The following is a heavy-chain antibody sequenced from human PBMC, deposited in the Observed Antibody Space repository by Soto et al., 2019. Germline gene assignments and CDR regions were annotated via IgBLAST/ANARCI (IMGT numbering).Heavy chain of an antibody. CDR2: IYSGGST. V-gene: IGHV3-53*02. D-gene: IGHD6-19*01. Sequence: EVQLVETGGGLIQPGGSLRLSCAASGFTVSSNYMSWVRQAPGKGLEWVSVIYSGGSTYYADSVKGRFTISRDNSKNTLYLQMTSLRAEDTAVYYCAGPSSGWSAHTGPGYFDLWGRGTLVTVSS. CDR3: AGPSSGWSAHTGPGYFDL. J-gene: IGHJ2*01. CDR1: GFTVSSNY.